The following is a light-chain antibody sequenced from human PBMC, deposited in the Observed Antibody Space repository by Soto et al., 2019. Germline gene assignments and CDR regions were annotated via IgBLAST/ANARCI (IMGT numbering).Light chain of an antibody. J-gene: IGKJ1*01. V-gene: IGKV1-5*01. Sequence: DIQMTQSPSTLSASVGDRVTITCRASQSISSWLAWYQQKPGKAPKLLIYDASSLESGVPSRFSGSRSGTEFTLTISSLQSDDFATYYCQQYNSYPWTFGQGTKVEIK. CDR2: DAS. CDR3: QQYNSYPWT. CDR1: QSISSW.